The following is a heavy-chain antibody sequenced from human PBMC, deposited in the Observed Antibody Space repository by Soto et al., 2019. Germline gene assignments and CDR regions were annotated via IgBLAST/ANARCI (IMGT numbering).Heavy chain of an antibody. CDR2: INHSGST. D-gene: IGHD2-15*01. J-gene: IGHJ5*02. CDR1: GGSFSGYY. Sequence: SETLSLTCAVYGGSFSGYYWSWIRQPPGKGLEWIGEINHSGSTNYNPSLKSRVTISVDTSKNQFSLKLSSVTAADTAVYYCARVRDGYCSGGSCYSQANWFDPWGQGTLVTVSS. CDR3: ARVRDGYCSGGSCYSQANWFDP. V-gene: IGHV4-34*01.